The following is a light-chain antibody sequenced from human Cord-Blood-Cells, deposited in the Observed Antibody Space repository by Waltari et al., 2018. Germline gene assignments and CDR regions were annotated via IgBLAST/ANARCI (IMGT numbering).Light chain of an antibody. J-gene: IGKJ4*01. V-gene: IGKV3-11*01. CDR3: QQRSNWPLT. CDR1: QNVSSY. CDR2: DAS. Sequence: EIVLTQSPATLSLSPGERATLPCRASQNVSSYLAWYQQKPGQAPRLLIYDASNGATGIPARFSGSGSGTDFTLTISSLEPEDFAVYYCQQRSNWPLTFGGGTKVEIK.